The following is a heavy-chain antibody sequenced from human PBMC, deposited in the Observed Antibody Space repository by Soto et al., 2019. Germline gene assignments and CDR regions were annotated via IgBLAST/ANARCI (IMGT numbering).Heavy chain of an antibody. CDR3: ARVGYCSSTSCYVFLGAFDI. J-gene: IGHJ3*02. Sequence: ETLSLTCAVSGGSFSGYYWSWIRQPPGKGLEWIGEINHSGSTNYNPSLKSRVTISVDKSKNQFSLKLSSVTAADTAVYYCARVGYCSSTSCYVFLGAFDIWGQGTMVTVSS. CDR2: INHSGST. CDR1: GGSFSGYY. D-gene: IGHD2-2*01. V-gene: IGHV4-34*01.